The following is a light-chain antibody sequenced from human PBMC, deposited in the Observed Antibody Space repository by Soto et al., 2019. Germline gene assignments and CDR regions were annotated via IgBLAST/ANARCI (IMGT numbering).Light chain of an antibody. CDR1: QSLLHSNGYNY. V-gene: IGKV2-28*01. CDR2: LGS. Sequence: DIVMTQSPLSLSVTPGEPASISCRSSQSLLHSNGYNYLDWYVQKPGQSPQLLMSLGSRRASGVTDRFSGSGSATDFTLKISRVETEDVGIYFGMQALQSLTFGGGTRVEIK. CDR3: MQALQSLT. J-gene: IGKJ4*01.